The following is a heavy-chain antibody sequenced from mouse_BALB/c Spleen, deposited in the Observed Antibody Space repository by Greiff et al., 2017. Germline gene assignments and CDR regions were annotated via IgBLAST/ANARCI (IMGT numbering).Heavy chain of an antibody. V-gene: IGHV1-20*02. CDR2: INPYNGDT. D-gene: IGHD2-10*02. CDR3: ARKGGYGSYWYFDV. J-gene: IGHJ1*01. Sequence: EVQLQESGPELVKPGASVKISCKASGYSFTGYFMNWVMQSHGKSLEWIGRINPYNGDTFYNQKFKGKATLTVDKSSSTAQMELRSLASEDSAVYYCARKGGYGSYWYFDVWGAGTTVTVSS. CDR1: GYSFTGYF.